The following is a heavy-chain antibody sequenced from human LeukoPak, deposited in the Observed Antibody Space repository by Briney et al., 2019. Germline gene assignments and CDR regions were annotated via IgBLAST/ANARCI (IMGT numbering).Heavy chain of an antibody. J-gene: IGHJ3*02. CDR1: GGSISSGDYY. V-gene: IGHV4-30-4*08. Sequence: SQTLSLTCTVSGGSISSGDYYWSWIRQPPGKGLEWIGYIYYSGSTYYNPSLKSRVTILVDTSKNQFSLKLSSVTAADTAVYYCARDRDGYNFRAFDIWGQGTMVTVSS. CDR3: ARDRDGYNFRAFDI. CDR2: IYYSGST. D-gene: IGHD5-24*01.